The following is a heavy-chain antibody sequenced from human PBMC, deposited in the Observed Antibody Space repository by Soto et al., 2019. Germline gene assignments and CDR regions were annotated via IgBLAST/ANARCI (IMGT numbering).Heavy chain of an antibody. J-gene: IGHJ6*02. Sequence: GGSLRLSCAASGFTFSSYGMHWVRQAPGKGLEWVAVISYDGSNKYYADSVKGRFTISRDNSKNTLYLQMNSLRAEDTAVYYCAKAPGYSSSWSMDVWGQGTTVTVSS. CDR1: GFTFSSYG. V-gene: IGHV3-30*18. CDR3: AKAPGYSSSWSMDV. CDR2: ISYDGSNK. D-gene: IGHD6-13*01.